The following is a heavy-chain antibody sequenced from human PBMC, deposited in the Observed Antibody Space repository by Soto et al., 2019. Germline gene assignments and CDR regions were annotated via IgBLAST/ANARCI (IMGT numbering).Heavy chain of an antibody. CDR1: GFTFTRDA. CDR2: ISGSGDNT. Sequence: PGGSLRLSCAASGFTFTRDAMNWVRQAPGKGLEWVSGISGSGDNTHYADSVKGRFTISRDNSKNTVHLQMNSLRAEDTAVYYCAKDPPGSGPDFDSWGQGTLVTVSS. V-gene: IGHV3-23*01. CDR3: AKDPPGSGPDFDS. J-gene: IGHJ4*02. D-gene: IGHD2-15*01.